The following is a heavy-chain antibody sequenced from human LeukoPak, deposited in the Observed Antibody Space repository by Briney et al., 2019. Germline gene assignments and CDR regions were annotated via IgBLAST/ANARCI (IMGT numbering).Heavy chain of an antibody. CDR2: IIPIFGTA. D-gene: IGHD3-9*01. J-gene: IGHJ4*02. CDR3: ARDTRGLRYDILTGYTY. CDR1: GGTFSSYA. V-gene: IGHV1-69*05. Sequence: GASVKVSCKASGGTFSSYAISWVRQAPGQGLEWMGGIIPIFGTANYAQKFQGRVTITTDESTSTAYMELSSLRSEDTAVYYCARDTRGLRYDILTGYTYWGQGTLVTVSS.